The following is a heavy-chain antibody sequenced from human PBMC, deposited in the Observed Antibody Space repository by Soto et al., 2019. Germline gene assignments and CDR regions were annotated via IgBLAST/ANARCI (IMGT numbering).Heavy chain of an antibody. V-gene: IGHV3-21*01. CDR1: GFTFSSYS. J-gene: IGHJ4*02. Sequence: EVQLVESGGGLVKPGGSLRLSCAASGFTFSSYSMNWVRQAPGKGLEWVSSISSSSSYIYYEDSVKGRFTISSDNAKKSLYLEMTGLRAEDTDVYYRAPSRRSGFDYSGQGTLVTASS. CDR2: ISSSSSYI. D-gene: IGHD6-25*01. CDR3: APSRRSGFDY.